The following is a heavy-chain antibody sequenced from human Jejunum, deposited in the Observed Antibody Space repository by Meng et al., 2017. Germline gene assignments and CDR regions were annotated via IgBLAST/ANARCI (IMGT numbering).Heavy chain of an antibody. D-gene: IGHD2-2*01. CDR3: VRESPATYYFDF. CDR2: IRPSNGRT. CDR1: GDSFTNYY. V-gene: IGHV1-46*01. Sequence: ASVKVSCKASGDSFTNYYIHWVRQAPGQGLEYMGIIRPSNGRTSYAQRFQGRLTMTRDTSTSTVYMKLSGLTSEDTAVYSCVRESPATYYFDFWGQGTLVTVSS. J-gene: IGHJ4*02.